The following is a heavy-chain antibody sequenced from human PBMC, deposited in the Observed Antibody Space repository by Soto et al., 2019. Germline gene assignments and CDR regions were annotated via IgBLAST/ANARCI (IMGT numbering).Heavy chain of an antibody. D-gene: IGHD3-10*01. CDR1: GGSISSSSYY. Sequence: QLQLQESGPGLVKPSETLSLTCTVSGGSISSSSYYWGWIRQPPGKGLEWIGSIYYSGSTYYNPSLKSRVTISVDTSKNQFSLKLSSVTAADTAVYYCASRRITMVRGDFYWYFDLWGRGTLVTVSS. CDR3: ASRRITMVRGDFYWYFDL. J-gene: IGHJ2*01. CDR2: IYYSGST. V-gene: IGHV4-39*01.